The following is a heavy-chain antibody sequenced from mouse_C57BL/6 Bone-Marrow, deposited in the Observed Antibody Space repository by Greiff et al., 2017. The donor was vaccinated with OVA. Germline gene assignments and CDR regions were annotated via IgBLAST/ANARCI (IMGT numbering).Heavy chain of an antibody. CDR1: GYTFTSYW. CDR2: IYPGSGST. V-gene: IGHV1-55*01. Sequence: QVQLQQPGAELVKPGASVTMSCKASGYTFTSYWITWVKQRPGQGLEWIGDIYPGSGSTNYTEKFKSTATLTVDTSSSTAYMQLSSLTSEDSAVYYWARGNYYGSSYVLADGGQGTLVTVSA. D-gene: IGHD1-1*01. J-gene: IGHJ3*01. CDR3: ARGNYYGSSYVLAD.